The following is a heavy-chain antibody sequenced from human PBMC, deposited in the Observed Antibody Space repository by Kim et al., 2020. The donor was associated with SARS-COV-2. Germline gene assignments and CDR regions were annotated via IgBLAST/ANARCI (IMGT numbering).Heavy chain of an antibody. CDR3: ARKGGRVSSSWFYYYYGMDV. J-gene: IGHJ6*02. D-gene: IGHD6-13*01. V-gene: IGHV1-8*01. CDR2: MNPNSGNT. CDR1: GYTFTSYD. Sequence: ALVKVSCKASGYTFTSYDINWVRQATGQGLEWMGWMNPNSGNTGYAQKFQGRVTMTRNTSISTAYMELSSLRSEDTAVYYCARKGGRVSSSWFYYYYGMDVWGQGTTVTVSS.